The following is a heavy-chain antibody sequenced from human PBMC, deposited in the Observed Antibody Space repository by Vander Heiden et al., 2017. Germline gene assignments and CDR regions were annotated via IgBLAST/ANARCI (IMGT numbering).Heavy chain of an antibody. D-gene: IGHD4-17*01. CDR2: IGTAGDT. CDR1: GFTFSSYD. J-gene: IGHJ2*01. V-gene: IGHV3-13*01. CDR3: ARGGDYGGPHWYFDL. Sequence: EVQLVESGGGLVQPGGSRRLSCAVSGFTFSSYDVHWVRQATGKGLEWVSAIGTAGDTYYPGSVKGRFTISRENAKNSLYLQMNSLRAGDTAVYYCARGGDYGGPHWYFDLWGRGTLVTVSS.